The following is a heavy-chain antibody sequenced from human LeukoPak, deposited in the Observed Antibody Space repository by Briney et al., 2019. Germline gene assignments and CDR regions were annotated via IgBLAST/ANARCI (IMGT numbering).Heavy chain of an antibody. CDR1: GFTFSDYW. D-gene: IGHD1-26*01. Sequence: PGGSRRLSCAGSGFTFSDYWMTWVRQAPGKGLEWVAVISYDGSNKYYADSVKGRFTISRDNSKNTLYLQMNSLRAEDTAVYYCARVPTYSGSYYDYWGQGTLVTVSS. V-gene: IGHV3-30-3*01. CDR3: ARVPTYSGSYYDY. CDR2: ISYDGSNK. J-gene: IGHJ4*02.